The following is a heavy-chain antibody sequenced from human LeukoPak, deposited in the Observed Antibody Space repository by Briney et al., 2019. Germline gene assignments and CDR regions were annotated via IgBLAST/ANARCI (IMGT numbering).Heavy chain of an antibody. Sequence: VASVKVSCKVSGYTLTELSMHWVRQAPGKGLEWMGGFDPEDGETIYAQKFQGRVTMTEDTSTDTAYMELSSLRSEDTAVYYCATFNPVLRFLEWFQYYYYYMDVWGKGTTVTVSS. V-gene: IGHV1-24*01. CDR1: GYTLTELS. D-gene: IGHD3-3*01. CDR3: ATFNPVLRFLEWFQYYYYYMDV. CDR2: FDPEDGET. J-gene: IGHJ6*03.